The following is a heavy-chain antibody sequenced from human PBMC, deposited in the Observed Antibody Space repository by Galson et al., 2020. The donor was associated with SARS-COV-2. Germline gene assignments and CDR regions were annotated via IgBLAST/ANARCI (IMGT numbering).Heavy chain of an antibody. CDR1: GGSFSGYY. J-gene: IGHJ6*02. CDR3: ARGSSGYRSYYYYGMDV. CDR2: INHSGST. V-gene: IGHV4-34*01. Sequence: SETLSLTCAVYGGSFSGYYWSWIRQPPGKGLEWIGEINHSGSTNYNPSLKSRVTISVDTSKNQFSLKLSSVTAADTAVYYCARGSSGYRSYYYYGMDVWGQGTTVTVSS. D-gene: IGHD3-22*01.